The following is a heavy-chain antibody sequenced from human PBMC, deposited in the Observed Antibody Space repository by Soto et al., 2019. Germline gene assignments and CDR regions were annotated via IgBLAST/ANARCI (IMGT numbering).Heavy chain of an antibody. CDR3: ARNKIVYGDYDSIDY. V-gene: IGHV3-48*01. CDR2: ISSSSTI. D-gene: IGHD4-17*01. Sequence: GGSRRLSCAASGVTFSNYNMNWVRQAPGKGLEWLSYISSSSTIYYADSVKGRFTISRDNAKNSLYLQMNSLRAEDTAVYYCARNKIVYGDYDSIDYWGQGT. CDR1: GVTFSNYN. J-gene: IGHJ4*02.